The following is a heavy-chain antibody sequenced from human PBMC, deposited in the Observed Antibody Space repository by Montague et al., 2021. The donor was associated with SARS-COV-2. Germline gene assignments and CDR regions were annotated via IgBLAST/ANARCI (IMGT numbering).Heavy chain of an antibody. CDR1: GFTFSSDW. CDR3: ARDLRVGGGITGTTASDD. D-gene: IGHD1-20*01. J-gene: IGHJ4*02. Sequence: SLRLSCAASGFTFSSDWMHWVRQASGKGPVWISRINPDGGHTDSAHFVRGRFTTSRDNAKNTLYLQMDSLRAEDTAMYYCARDLRVGGGITGTTASDDWGQGTLVTVSS. CDR2: INPDGGHT. V-gene: IGHV3-74*01.